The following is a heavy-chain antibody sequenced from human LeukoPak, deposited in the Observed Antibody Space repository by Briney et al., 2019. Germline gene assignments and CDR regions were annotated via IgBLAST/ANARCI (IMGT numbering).Heavy chain of an antibody. J-gene: IGHJ4*02. V-gene: IGHV4-59*01. CDR2: IYNSGST. D-gene: IGHD3-10*01. CDR3: ARGDGFLFY. Sequence: SETLSLTCTVSGASISSYYWNWIRQPPGKRLEWIGNIYNSGSTNYNPSLKSRVTISEDTSKNQFSLKVSSVSAADTAVYYCARGDGFLFYWGQGTLVTVSS. CDR1: GASISSYY.